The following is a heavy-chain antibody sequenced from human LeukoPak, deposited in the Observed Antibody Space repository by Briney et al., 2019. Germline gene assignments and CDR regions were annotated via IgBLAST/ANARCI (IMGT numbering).Heavy chain of an antibody. CDR1: GGSFSGYY. CDR3: ARGLWLSLGACDI. V-gene: IGHV4-34*01. Sequence: SETLSLTCAVYGGSFSGYYWSWIRQPPGKGLEWIGEINHSGSTNYNPSLKSRVTISVDTSKNQFSLKLSSVTAADTAVYYCARGLWLSLGACDIWGQGTMVTVSS. J-gene: IGHJ3*02. D-gene: IGHD5-12*01. CDR2: INHSGST.